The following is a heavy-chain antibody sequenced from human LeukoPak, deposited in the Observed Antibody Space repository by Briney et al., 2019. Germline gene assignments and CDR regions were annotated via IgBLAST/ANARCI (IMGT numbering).Heavy chain of an antibody. CDR1: GGSISSSSYY. Sequence: SGTLSLTCTVSGGSISSSSYYWGWIRQPPGKGLEWIGSIYYSGSTYYNPSLKSRVTISVDTSKNQFSLKLSSVTAADTAVYYCAREGRSTTDAYWGQGTLVTVSS. CDR2: IYYSGST. V-gene: IGHV4-39*02. J-gene: IGHJ4*02. D-gene: IGHD1-14*01. CDR3: AREGRSTTDAY.